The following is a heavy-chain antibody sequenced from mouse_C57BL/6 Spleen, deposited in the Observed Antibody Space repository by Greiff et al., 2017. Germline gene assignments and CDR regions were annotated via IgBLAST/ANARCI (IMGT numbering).Heavy chain of an antibody. V-gene: IGHV10-1*01. Sequence: EVQLVESGGGLVQPKGSLKLSCAASGFCFNTYAMNWVRQAPGKGLERVARLRSKSNTYATYYADSVTDRFNISRDDSESMLYLQINNLKTEYTAMYYCVPDAMDYWGQGTSVTVSS. CDR1: GFCFNTYA. CDR2: LRSKSNTYAT. CDR3: VPDAMDY. J-gene: IGHJ4*01.